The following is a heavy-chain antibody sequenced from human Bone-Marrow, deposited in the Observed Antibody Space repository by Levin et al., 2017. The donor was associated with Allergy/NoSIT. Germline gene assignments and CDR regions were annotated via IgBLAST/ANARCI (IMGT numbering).Heavy chain of an antibody. D-gene: IGHD4-17*01. CDR3: ARDMSANYADFAD. V-gene: IGHV3-7*01. Sequence: GESLKISCAASGFSFSAYWMNWVRQAPGKGLEWVANIKQDGSEKYYMGSVEGRFTISRDNAKNLLYLEMNSLRAEDTAVYYCARDMSANYADFADWGQGTLVTVSS. CDR1: GFSFSAYW. CDR2: IKQDGSEK. J-gene: IGHJ4*02.